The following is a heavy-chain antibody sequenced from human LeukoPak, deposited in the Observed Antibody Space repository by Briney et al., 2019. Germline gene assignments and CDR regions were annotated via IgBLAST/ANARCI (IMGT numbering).Heavy chain of an antibody. CDR2: IYYSGST. CDR3: AKDQQQLI. CDR1: GGSIYSSSYY. Sequence: KPSETLSLTCTVSGGSIYSSSYYWGWIRQPPGKGLEWIGSIYYSGSTYYNPSLKSRVTISVDTSKNQFSLKLSSVTAADTAVYYCAKDQQQLIWGQGTLVTVSS. V-gene: IGHV4-39*07. J-gene: IGHJ4*02. D-gene: IGHD6-13*01.